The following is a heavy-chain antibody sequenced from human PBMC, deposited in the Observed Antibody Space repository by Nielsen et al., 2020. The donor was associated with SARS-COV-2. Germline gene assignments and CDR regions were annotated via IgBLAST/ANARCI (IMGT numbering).Heavy chain of an antibody. CDR2: VSDSGGST. D-gene: IGHD3-10*01. CDR3: AKDGVVRGDALDL. J-gene: IGHJ3*01. V-gene: IGHV3-23*01. Sequence: GESLKISCAASGFTFNIYAMAWVRRAPGRGLQWVTGVSDSGGSTYYTDSVKGRFSISRDNSKNTLFLQMHSLRVEDTAVYYCAKDGVVRGDALDLWGQGTMVTVSS. CDR1: GFTFNIYA.